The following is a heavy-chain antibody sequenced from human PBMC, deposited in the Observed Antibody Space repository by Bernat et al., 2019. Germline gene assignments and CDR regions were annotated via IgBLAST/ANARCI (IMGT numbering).Heavy chain of an antibody. CDR1: GFTFSSYA. V-gene: IGHV3-23*01. Sequence: EVQLLESGGGLVQPGGSLRLSCVASGFTFSSYAMSWVRQAPGKGLEWVSAISGSGGSTYYADSVKGRFTISRDNSKNTLYLQMNSLRAEDTAVYYCAKVLYSSSWYREYYFDYWGQGTLVTVSS. CDR3: AKVLYSSSWYREYYFDY. J-gene: IGHJ4*02. D-gene: IGHD6-13*01. CDR2: ISGSGGST.